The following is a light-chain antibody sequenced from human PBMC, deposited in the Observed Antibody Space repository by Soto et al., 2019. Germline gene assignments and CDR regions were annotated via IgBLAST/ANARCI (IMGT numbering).Light chain of an antibody. CDR2: DAS. V-gene: IGKV3-11*01. J-gene: IGKJ5*01. CDR1: QSVSSY. CDR3: QQRSNWPPT. Sequence: EIVLTQSPATLSLSPGERATLSCMASQSVSSYLACYQQKPGQAPRLLIYDASNRATGIPARFSGSWSGTDFTLTISSLEPEDFAVYYCQQRSNWPPTFDQGTRLEIK.